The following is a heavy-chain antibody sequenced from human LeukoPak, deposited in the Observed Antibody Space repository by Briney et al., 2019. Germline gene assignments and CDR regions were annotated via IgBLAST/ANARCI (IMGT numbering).Heavy chain of an antibody. CDR1: GFTFSTYW. D-gene: IGHD3-9*01. CDR2: INPDGSST. J-gene: IGHJ4*02. V-gene: IGHV3-74*01. Sequence: GGSLRLSCGASGFTFSTYWMHWVCQAPGKGLVWVSRINPDGSSTGYADSVRGRFTISRDNAKNTLYLQMNSLRAEDTAVYYCTRDFDAATGYWGQGTLVTVSS. CDR3: TRDFDAATGY.